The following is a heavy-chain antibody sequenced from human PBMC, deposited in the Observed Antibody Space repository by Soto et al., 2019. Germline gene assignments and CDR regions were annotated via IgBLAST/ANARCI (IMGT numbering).Heavy chain of an antibody. Sequence: QVQLVESGGGVVQPGRSLRLSCAASGFTFSSSGIHWVRQAPGKGLEWVAVISYDGSNKFYIDSVKGRFTVSRDNSKNTRYLQMSSLRAEDTAVYYCAKDRQADFWRLPSPMDVWGQGTTVTVSS. J-gene: IGHJ6*02. CDR3: AKDRQADFWRLPSPMDV. CDR2: ISYDGSNK. CDR1: GFTFSSSG. V-gene: IGHV3-30*18. D-gene: IGHD3-3*01.